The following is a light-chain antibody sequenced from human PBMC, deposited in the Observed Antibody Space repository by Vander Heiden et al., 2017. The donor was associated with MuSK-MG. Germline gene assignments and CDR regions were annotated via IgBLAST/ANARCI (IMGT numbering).Light chain of an antibody. V-gene: IGLV2-8*01. Sequence: QSALTQPPSASGSPGQSVTISCTGTSSDVGRYDYVSWYQQRPGEAPKLIIYEVSKRPSGVPDRFSGSKSGNTASLTVSGLQAEDEADYYCNSYSGSDNVIFGGGTKLTGL. J-gene: IGLJ2*01. CDR2: EVS. CDR1: SSDVGRYDY. CDR3: NSYSGSDNVI.